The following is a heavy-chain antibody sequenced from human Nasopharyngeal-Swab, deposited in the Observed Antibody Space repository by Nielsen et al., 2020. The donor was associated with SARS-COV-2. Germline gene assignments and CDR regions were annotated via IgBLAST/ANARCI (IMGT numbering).Heavy chain of an antibody. D-gene: IGHD5-12*01. CDR3: AGGSGYDTFDY. Sequence: GESLKTSCAASGFTFSSYWMHWVRQAPGKGLVWVSRINSDGSSTSYADSVKGRFTISRDNAKNTLYLQMNSLRAEDTAVYYCAGGSGYDTFDYWGQGTLVTVSS. CDR1: GFTFSSYW. J-gene: IGHJ4*02. CDR2: INSDGSST. V-gene: IGHV3-74*01.